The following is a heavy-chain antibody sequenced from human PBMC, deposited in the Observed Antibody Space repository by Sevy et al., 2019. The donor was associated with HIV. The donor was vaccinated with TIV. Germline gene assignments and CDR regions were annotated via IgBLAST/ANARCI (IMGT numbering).Heavy chain of an antibody. CDR3: ARVNGYCSGGSCYYFDY. CDR1: GGSISSYY. J-gene: IGHJ4*02. CDR2: IYYSGST. D-gene: IGHD2-15*01. Sequence: SETLSLTCTVSGGSISSYYWSWIRQPPGKGLEWIGYIYYSGSTNYNPPLKSRVTISVDTSKNQFSLKLSSVTAADTAVYYCARVNGYCSGGSCYYFDYWGQGTLVTVSS. V-gene: IGHV4-59*01.